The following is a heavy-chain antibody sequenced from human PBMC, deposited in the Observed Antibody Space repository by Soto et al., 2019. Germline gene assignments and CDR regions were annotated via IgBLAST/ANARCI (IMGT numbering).Heavy chain of an antibody. CDR1: EFSFSRYA. D-gene: IGHD4-17*01. Sequence: GGSLRLSCVASEFSFSRYAMTWVRQAAGKGLQWVAGLGPDGRNTFYGESVRGRFTISRDNSRNTLYLQMSRLRAEDTAVYFCVKQMTTWTDSFFDFWGQGIQVTVSS. J-gene: IGHJ4*02. V-gene: IGHV3-23*01. CDR2: LGPDGRNT. CDR3: VKQMTTWTDSFFDF.